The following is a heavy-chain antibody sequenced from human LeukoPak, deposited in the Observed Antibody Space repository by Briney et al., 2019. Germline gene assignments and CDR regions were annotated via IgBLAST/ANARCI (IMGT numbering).Heavy chain of an antibody. J-gene: IGHJ4*02. CDR1: GFTFSSYW. D-gene: IGHD3-16*01. V-gene: IGHV3-74*01. CDR3: ARGGIGSFDY. CDR2: IHSNGRST. Sequence: GGSLRLSCAASGFTFSSYWMHWVRQAPGKGLVWVSHIHSNGRSTSYADSVKGRFTISRDNAKNTMYLDMNSLRVEDTAVYYCARGGIGSFDYWGQGTLVIVSA.